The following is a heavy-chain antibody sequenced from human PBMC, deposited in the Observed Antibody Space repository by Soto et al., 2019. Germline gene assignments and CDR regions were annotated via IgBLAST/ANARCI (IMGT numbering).Heavy chain of an antibody. J-gene: IGHJ6*03. Sequence: DVQLVESGGGLVQPGGSLTLSCAGSGFTVTSKYMRWVRQAPGKGLEWVSLIQSGGSTFYAESGKGRLSIFSDNSKNTVYLQMNGLIAEDPAVYDCARDDVHCSGGRCYAVPIDVCGKGTTVTVSS. CDR1: GFTVTSKY. CDR3: ARDDVHCSGGRCYAVPIDV. V-gene: IGHV3-66*01. D-gene: IGHD2-15*01. CDR2: IQSGGST.